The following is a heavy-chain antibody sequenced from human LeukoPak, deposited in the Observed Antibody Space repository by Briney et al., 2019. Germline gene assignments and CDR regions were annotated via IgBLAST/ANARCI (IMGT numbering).Heavy chain of an antibody. CDR3: ARSGRSYALVGATKLAY. V-gene: IGHV1-18*01. J-gene: IGHJ4*02. Sequence: ASVKVSCKASGYTFTSYGISWVRQAPGQGLEWMGWISAYNGNTNYAQKLQGRVTMATDTSTSTDYMELRSLRSDDTAVYYCARSGRSYALVGATKLAYWGQGTLVTVSS. CDR2: ISAYNGNT. D-gene: IGHD1-26*01. CDR1: GYTFTSYG.